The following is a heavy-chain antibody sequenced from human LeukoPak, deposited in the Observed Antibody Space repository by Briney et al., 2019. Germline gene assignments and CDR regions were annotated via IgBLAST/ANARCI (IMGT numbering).Heavy chain of an antibody. D-gene: IGHD6-19*01. J-gene: IGHJ4*02. Sequence: GGSLRLSCAASGFTFSSYAMSWVRQAPGKGLEWVSAISGSGGSTYCADSVKGRFTISRDNSKNTLYLQMNSLRAEDTAVYYCAKAYSSGWYRGGFYWGQGTLVTVSS. V-gene: IGHV3-23*01. CDR1: GFTFSSYA. CDR3: AKAYSSGWYRGGFY. CDR2: ISGSGGST.